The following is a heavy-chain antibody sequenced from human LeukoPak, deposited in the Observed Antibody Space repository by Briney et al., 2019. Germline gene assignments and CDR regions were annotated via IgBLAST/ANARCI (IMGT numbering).Heavy chain of an antibody. V-gene: IGHV3-48*03. CDR3: ARGSSGWPFDN. J-gene: IGHJ4*02. Sequence: GGSLRLSCAVSGFTFINYEMNWVRQAPGKGLEWVSHISSRDDTIYYADSVKGRFTISRDNAKSSLYLQMNSLSAEDTAVYYCARGSSGWPFDNWGQGTPVTVSS. CDR2: ISSRDDTI. CDR1: GFTFINYE. D-gene: IGHD6-19*01.